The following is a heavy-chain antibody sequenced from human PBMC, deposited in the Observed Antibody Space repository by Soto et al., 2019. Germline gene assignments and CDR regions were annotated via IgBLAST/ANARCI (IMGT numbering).Heavy chain of an antibody. CDR1: GASISSSNYY. V-gene: IGHV4-39*01. J-gene: IGHJ4*02. D-gene: IGHD3-3*01. CDR3: ARRLSGYWADY. Sequence: QLQLQESGPGLVKPSETLSLTCIVSGASISSSNYYWGWIRQPPGKGLEWIGSIYYSGSTYYNPSLKSRVTISVDTSKNQFALKLSSVTAADTAVYYCARRLSGYWADYWGQGTLVTVSS. CDR2: IYYSGST.